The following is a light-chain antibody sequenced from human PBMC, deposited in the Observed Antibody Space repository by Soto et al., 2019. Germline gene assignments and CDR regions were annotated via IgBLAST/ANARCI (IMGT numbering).Light chain of an antibody. J-gene: IGKJ1*01. CDR2: GAS. Sequence: EIVLTQTPATPSASPGERATLSCRTSQSVSSNLAWYQQKPGQAPRLLIYGASTRATGIPARFSGSGSGTEFTLTISSLQSEDFAVYYCQQYNNWPPVTFGQGTKVDI. CDR3: QQYNNWPPVT. CDR1: QSVSSN. V-gene: IGKV3D-15*01.